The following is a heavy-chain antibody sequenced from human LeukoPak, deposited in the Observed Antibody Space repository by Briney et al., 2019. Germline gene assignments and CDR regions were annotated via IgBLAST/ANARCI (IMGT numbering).Heavy chain of an antibody. J-gene: IGHJ4*02. CDR1: GGSISSSSYY. CDR2: IYYSGST. D-gene: IGHD2-2*01. CDR3: ASTALGYCSSTSCFTPHYFDY. V-gene: IGHV4-39*01. Sequence: SETLSLTCTVSGGSISSSSYYWGWIRQPPGKGLEWTGSIYYSGSTYYNPSLKSRVTISVDTSKNQFSLKLSSVTAADTAVYYCASTALGYCSSTSCFTPHYFDYWGQGTLVTVSS.